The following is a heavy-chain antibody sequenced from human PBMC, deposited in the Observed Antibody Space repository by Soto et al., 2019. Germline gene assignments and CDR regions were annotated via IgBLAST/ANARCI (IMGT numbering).Heavy chain of an antibody. CDR2: IYTSGST. Sequence: SSETLSLTCTVSGGSIRSYYWSWIRQPAGKGLEWIGRIYTSGSTNYNPSLKSRVPMSVDTSKNQFSLKLSSVTAADTAVYYCARDRGDGYNSDYFDYWGQGTLVTVSS. D-gene: IGHD5-12*01. CDR1: GGSIRSYY. V-gene: IGHV4-4*07. J-gene: IGHJ4*02. CDR3: ARDRGDGYNSDYFDY.